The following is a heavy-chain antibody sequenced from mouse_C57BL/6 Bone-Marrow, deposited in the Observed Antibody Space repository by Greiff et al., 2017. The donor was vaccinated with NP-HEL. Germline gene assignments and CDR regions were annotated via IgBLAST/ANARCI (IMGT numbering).Heavy chain of an antibody. J-gene: IGHJ2*01. D-gene: IGHD1-1*01. V-gene: IGHV1-69*01. CDR3: ARASTVVATGYFDY. CDR1: GYTFTSYW. CDR2: IDPSDSYT. Sequence: VQLQQPGAELVMPGASVKLSCKASGYTFTSYWMHWVKQRPGQGLEWIGEIDPSDSYTNYNQKFKGKSTLTVDKSSSTAYMQLSSRTSEDSAVYYCARASTVVATGYFDYWGQGTTLTVSS.